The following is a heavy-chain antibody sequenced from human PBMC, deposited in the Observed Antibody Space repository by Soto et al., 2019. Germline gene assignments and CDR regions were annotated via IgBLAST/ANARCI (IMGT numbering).Heavy chain of an antibody. D-gene: IGHD6-13*01. CDR2: ISGDTKTT. J-gene: IGHJ4*02. CDR3: VRGGAGRPDY. V-gene: IGHV3-48*02. CDR1: GFTFSSYG. Sequence: EVQLVNSGGGWVPPGGSLRLSCGASGFTFSSYGMNWVRQAPGKGLEWVSYISGDTKTTNYADSVKGRFTITRDNAKSSLYLQLNSLRDDDTAVYYCVRGGAGRPDYWGQGTLVIVSS.